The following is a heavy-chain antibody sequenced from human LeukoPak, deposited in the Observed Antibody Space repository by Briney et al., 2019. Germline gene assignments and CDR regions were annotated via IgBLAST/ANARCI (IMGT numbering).Heavy chain of an antibody. Sequence: PSQTLSLTCTVSGGSISSGSYYWSWIRQPAGKGLEWIGRIYTSGTTNYNPSLKSRVTISVDTSKNQFPLKLSSVTAADTAVYYCARELDYSPPDQFEWFDPWGQGTLVTVSS. V-gene: IGHV4-61*02. CDR1: GGSISSGSYY. CDR3: ARELDYSPPDQFEWFDP. J-gene: IGHJ5*02. D-gene: IGHD3/OR15-3a*01. CDR2: IYTSGTT.